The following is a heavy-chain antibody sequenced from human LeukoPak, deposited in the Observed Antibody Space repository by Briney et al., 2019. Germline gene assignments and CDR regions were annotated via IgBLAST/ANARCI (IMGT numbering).Heavy chain of an antibody. V-gene: IGHV4-61*02. Sequence: SETLSLTCTVSGGSISSGSYYWSWIRQPAGKGLEWIGRIYTSGSTNYNPSLKSRVTISVDTSKNQLSLKLSSVTAADTAVYYCARDSGILDYWGQGTLVTVSS. D-gene: IGHD1-14*01. CDR1: GGSISSGSYY. CDR3: ARDSGILDY. J-gene: IGHJ4*02. CDR2: IYTSGST.